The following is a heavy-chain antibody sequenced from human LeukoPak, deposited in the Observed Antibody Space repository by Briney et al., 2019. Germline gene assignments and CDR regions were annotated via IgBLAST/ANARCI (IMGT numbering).Heavy chain of an antibody. CDR3: TRSGSYLLIDY. CDR2: IRSKAYGGTT. D-gene: IGHD1-26*01. J-gene: IGHJ4*02. V-gene: IGHV3-49*04. Sequence: PGRSLRLSCTASGFTFGDCAMSWVRQAPGKGLEWVGFIRSKAYGGTTEYAASVKGRFTISRDDSKSIAYLQMNSLKTEDTAVYYCTRSGSYLLIDYWGQGTLVTVSS. CDR1: GFTFGDCA.